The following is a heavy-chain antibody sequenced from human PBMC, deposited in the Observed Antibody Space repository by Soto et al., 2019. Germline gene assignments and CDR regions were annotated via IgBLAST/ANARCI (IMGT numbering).Heavy chain of an antibody. CDR1: GGSISSYY. V-gene: IGHV4-59*08. CDR2: IYYSGST. J-gene: IGHJ5*02. Sequence: QVQLQESGPGLVKPSETLSLTCTVSGGSISSYYWSWIRQPPGKGLEWIGYIYYSGSTNYNPSLKSRVTISVDTSKNQFSLKLSSVTAADTAVYYCARLKEFWFDPWGQGTLVTVSS. CDR3: ARLKEFWFDP.